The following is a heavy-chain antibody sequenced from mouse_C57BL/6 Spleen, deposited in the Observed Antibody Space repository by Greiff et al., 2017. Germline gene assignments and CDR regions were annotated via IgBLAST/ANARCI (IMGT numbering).Heavy chain of an antibody. Sequence: EVQLVQSGGGLVKPGASLKLSCAASGFTFSDYGMHWVRQAPEKGLEWVAYISCGSSTIYYADTVKGRFTISRDNAKNTLFLQMTILRSEDTAMYYGERAGMISTFVDYPYAYWGQGILVTVSA. V-gene: IGHV5-17*01. CDR2: ISCGSSTI. CDR3: ERAGMISTFVDYPYAY. CDR1: GFTFSDYG. D-gene: IGHD2-10*02. J-gene: IGHJ3*01.